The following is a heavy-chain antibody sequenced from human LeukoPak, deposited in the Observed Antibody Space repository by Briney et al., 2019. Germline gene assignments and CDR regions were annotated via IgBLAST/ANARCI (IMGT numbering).Heavy chain of an antibody. Sequence: PGGSLRLSCAASGFTFSSYAMHWVRQAPGKGLEWVAVISYDGSNKYYADSVKGRFTISRDNSKNTLYLQMNSLRAEDTAVYYCAKDARQAGYYDSSGWSNDAFDIWGQGTMVTVSS. J-gene: IGHJ3*02. CDR2: ISYDGSNK. CDR1: GFTFSSYA. D-gene: IGHD3-22*01. V-gene: IGHV3-30-3*01. CDR3: AKDARQAGYYDSSGWSNDAFDI.